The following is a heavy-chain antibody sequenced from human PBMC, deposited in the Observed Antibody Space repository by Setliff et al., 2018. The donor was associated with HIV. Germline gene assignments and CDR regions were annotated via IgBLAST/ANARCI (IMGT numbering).Heavy chain of an antibody. J-gene: IGHJ5*02. D-gene: IGHD6-19*01. CDR2: INHSGST. CDR3: ARGVAGTWWFDP. Sequence: SETLSLTCAVYGGSFSNYYWSWIRQPPGKGLEWIGEINHSGSTNYNPSLKSRVTISVDTSKNQFSLKLSSVTAADTAVYYCARGVAGTWWFDPWGQGTL. CDR1: GGSFSNYY. V-gene: IGHV4-34*01.